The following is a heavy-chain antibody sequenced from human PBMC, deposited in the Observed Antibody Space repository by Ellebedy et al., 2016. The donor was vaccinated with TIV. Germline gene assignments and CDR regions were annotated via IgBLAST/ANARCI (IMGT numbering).Heavy chain of an antibody. CDR1: GYTFTSYG. J-gene: IGHJ4*02. CDR3: ARQRYMVRGVIRIPYFDY. D-gene: IGHD3-10*01. Sequence: AASVKVSCKASGYTFTSYGISWVRQAPGQGLEWMGWISAYNGNTNYAQKLQGRVTMTTDTSTSTAYMELRSLRSEDTAVYYCARQRYMVRGVIRIPYFDYWGQGTLVTVSS. V-gene: IGHV1-18*04. CDR2: ISAYNGNT.